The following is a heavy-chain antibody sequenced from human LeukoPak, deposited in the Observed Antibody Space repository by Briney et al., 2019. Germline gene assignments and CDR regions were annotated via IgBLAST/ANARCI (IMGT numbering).Heavy chain of an antibody. CDR1: GYTFTSYG. CDR2: ISAYNGNT. J-gene: IGHJ4*02. D-gene: IGHD1-26*01. CDR3: ARAPRGVGATSRLDY. Sequence: GASVKVSCKASGYTFTSYGISWVRQAPGQGLEWMGWISAYNGNTNYAQKLQGRVTMTTDTSTSTAYMELRSLRSDDTAVYYCARAPRGVGATSRLDYWGQGTLVTVSS. V-gene: IGHV1-18*01.